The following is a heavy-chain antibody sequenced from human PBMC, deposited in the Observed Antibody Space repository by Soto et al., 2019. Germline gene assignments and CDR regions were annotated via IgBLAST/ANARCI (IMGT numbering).Heavy chain of an antibody. D-gene: IGHD4-17*01. J-gene: IGHJ1*01. V-gene: IGHV3-30-3*01. CDR2: ISYDGSNK. Sequence: LRLSCAASGFTFSSYAMHWVRQAPGKGLEWVAVISYDGSNKYYAGSVKGRFTISRDNSKNTLYLQMNSLRAEDTAVYYCARGPVRRGLEHWGQGTLVTVSS. CDR3: ARGPVRRGLEH. CDR1: GFTFSSYA.